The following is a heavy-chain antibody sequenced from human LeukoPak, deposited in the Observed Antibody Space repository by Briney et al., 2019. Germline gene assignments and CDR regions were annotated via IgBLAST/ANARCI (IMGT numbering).Heavy chain of an antibody. CDR3: AKRMIVPNSYYYGMDV. J-gene: IGHJ6*02. Sequence: GGSLRLSCAASGFTFSSYAMSWVRQAPGKGLEWVSAISGSGGSTYYADSVKGRFTISRDNSKNTLYLQMNGLRAEDTAVYYCAKRMIVPNSYYYGMDVWGQGTTVTVSS. CDR2: ISGSGGST. V-gene: IGHV3-23*01. D-gene: IGHD3-22*01. CDR1: GFTFSSYA.